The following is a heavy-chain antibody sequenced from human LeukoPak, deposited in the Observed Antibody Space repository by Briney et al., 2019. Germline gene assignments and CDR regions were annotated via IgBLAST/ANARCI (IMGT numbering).Heavy chain of an antibody. V-gene: IGHV4-59*01. CDR3: ASGAYCGGACYAGAFDI. CDR2: IYYSGST. Sequence: PSETLSLTCNVSGGSISSYYWSWIRQPPGKGLEWIAYIYYSGSTNYNPSLKSRVTISVDTSKNQFSLKLSSVTAADTAVYYCASGAYCGGACYAGAFDIWGQGTMVTVSS. D-gene: IGHD2-21*02. CDR1: GGSISSYY. J-gene: IGHJ3*02.